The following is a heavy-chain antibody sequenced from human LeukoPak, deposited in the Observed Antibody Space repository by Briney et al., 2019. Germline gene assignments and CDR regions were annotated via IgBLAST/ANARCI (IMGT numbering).Heavy chain of an antibody. J-gene: IGHJ6*02. Sequence: ASVKVSCKASGYTFTSYYMHWVRQAPGQGLEWMGIINPSGGSTSYAQKFQGRVTMTRDMSTTTAYMELRSLRSDDTAVYYCAREGYFGSGIDYFYGMDVWGQGTKVTVSS. CDR3: AREGYFGSGIDYFYGMDV. D-gene: IGHD3-10*01. V-gene: IGHV1-46*01. CDR1: GYTFTSYY. CDR2: INPSGGST.